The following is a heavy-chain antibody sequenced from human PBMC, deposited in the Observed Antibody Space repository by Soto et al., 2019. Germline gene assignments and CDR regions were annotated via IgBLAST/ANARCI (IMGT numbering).Heavy chain of an antibody. V-gene: IGHV1-69*13. CDR2: IIPIFGTA. D-gene: IGHD2-2*01. CDR3: ARRDIVVVPAAKYYYYGMDV. CDR1: GGTFSSYA. J-gene: IGHJ6*02. Sequence: GASVKVSCKASGGTFSSYAISWVRQAPGQGLEWMGGIIPIFGTANYAQKFQGRVTITADESTSTAYMELSSLRSEDTAVYYCARRDIVVVPAAKYYYYGMDVWGQGTTVTVSS.